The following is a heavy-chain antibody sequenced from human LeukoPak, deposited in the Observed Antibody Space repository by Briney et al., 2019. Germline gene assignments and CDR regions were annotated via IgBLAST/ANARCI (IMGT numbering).Heavy chain of an antibody. CDR1: GGSISSGGYS. Sequence: SETLSLTCAVSGGSISSGGYSWSWIRQPPGKGLEWIGYIYYSGSTYYNPSLKSRVTISVDTSKNQFSLKLSSVTAADTAVYYCARDGSGPPYPEGWFDPWGQGTLVTVSS. CDR2: IYYSGST. J-gene: IGHJ5*02. V-gene: IGHV4-30-4*07. CDR3: ARDGSGPPYPEGWFDP. D-gene: IGHD6-19*01.